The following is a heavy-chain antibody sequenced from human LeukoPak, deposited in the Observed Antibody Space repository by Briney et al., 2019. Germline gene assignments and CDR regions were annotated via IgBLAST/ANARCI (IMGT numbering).Heavy chain of an antibody. V-gene: IGHV3-23*01. Sequence: PGGSLRLSCAASGFTFSSHAMGWVRQAPGKGLEWVSAISGSGGSTYYADSVKGRFTISRDNSKNTLCLQMNSLRAEDTAVYYCAKVSLIMYYFDYWGQGTLVTVSS. CDR2: ISGSGGST. CDR3: AKVSLIMYYFDY. D-gene: IGHD2-8*01. CDR1: GFTFSSHA. J-gene: IGHJ4*02.